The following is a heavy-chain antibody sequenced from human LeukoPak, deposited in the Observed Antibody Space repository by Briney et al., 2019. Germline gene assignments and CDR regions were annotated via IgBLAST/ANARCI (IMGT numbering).Heavy chain of an antibody. Sequence: PGRSLRLSCAASGFTFSSYGMHWVRQAPGKGLEWVAVISYDGSNKYYADSVKGRFTISRDNSKNTLYLQMNSLRAEDTAVYYCAKADGLVVPAATDYWGQGTLVTVSS. D-gene: IGHD2-2*01. J-gene: IGHJ4*02. CDR3: AKADGLVVPAATDY. CDR1: GFTFSSYG. V-gene: IGHV3-30*18. CDR2: ISYDGSNK.